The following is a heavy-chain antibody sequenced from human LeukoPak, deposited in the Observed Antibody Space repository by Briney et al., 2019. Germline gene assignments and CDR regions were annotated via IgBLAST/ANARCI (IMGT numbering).Heavy chain of an antibody. CDR3: AREWRYCTNGVCFHLFDY. CDR2: IYYSGST. J-gene: IGHJ4*02. D-gene: IGHD2-8*01. CDR1: GGSISSHY. V-gene: IGHV4-59*11. Sequence: SETLSLTCTVSGGSISSHYWSWIRQPPGKGLEWIGYIYYSGSTNYNPSLKSRVTISVDTSKNQFSLKLSSVTAADTAVYYRAREWRYCTNGVCFHLFDYWGQGTLVTVSS.